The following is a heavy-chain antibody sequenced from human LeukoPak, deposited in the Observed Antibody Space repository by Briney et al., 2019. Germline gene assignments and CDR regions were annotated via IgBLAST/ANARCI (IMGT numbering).Heavy chain of an antibody. CDR1: GFTFSSYG. D-gene: IGHD6-19*01. CDR2: IRYDGSNK. J-gene: IGHJ3*02. Sequence: GGSLRLSCAASGFTFSSYGMHWVRQAPGKGLEWVAFIRYDGSNKYYADSVKGRFTISRDNSKNTLYLQMNSLRAEDTAVYYCAKQGRDPYYIVVAGMDDAFDIWGQGTMVTVSS. CDR3: AKQGRDPYYIVVAGMDDAFDI. V-gene: IGHV3-30*02.